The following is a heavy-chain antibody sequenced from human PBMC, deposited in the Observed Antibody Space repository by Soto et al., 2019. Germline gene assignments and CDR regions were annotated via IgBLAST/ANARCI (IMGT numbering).Heavy chain of an antibody. Sequence: QVQLQQSGPGLVKPSQSLSLTCALSGDSVSRDSAAWNWIRQTPSRGLEWLGRIYYRSKWLNTYEVSVNSRITISPDTSKNQFSLQLSSVTPEDTAVYYCARGSWDDVSGHYYIDVWDEGTTVTVSS. D-gene: IGHD5-12*01. J-gene: IGHJ6*03. CDR1: GDSVSRDSAA. CDR2: IYYRSKWLN. CDR3: ARGSWDDVSGHYYIDV. V-gene: IGHV6-1*02.